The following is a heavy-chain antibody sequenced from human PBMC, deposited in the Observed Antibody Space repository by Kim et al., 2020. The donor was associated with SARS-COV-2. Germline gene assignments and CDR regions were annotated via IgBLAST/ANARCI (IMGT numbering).Heavy chain of an antibody. D-gene: IGHD2-2*01. V-gene: IGHV4-59*09. J-gene: IGHJ5*02. CDR2: T. Sequence: TNSTPSLKSRVTISVDTSKNQFSLKLSSVTAADTAVYYCARGDIVVGLYPWGQGTLVTVSS. CDR3: ARGDIVVGLYP.